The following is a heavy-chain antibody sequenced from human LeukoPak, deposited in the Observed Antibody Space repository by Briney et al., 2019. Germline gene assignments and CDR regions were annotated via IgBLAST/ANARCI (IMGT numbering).Heavy chain of an antibody. J-gene: IGHJ4*02. CDR3: ARVNWNPDY. Sequence: PSETLSLTCAVSGYSISRVYHWGWIRQPPGKGLEWIGSIHHSGSTYYNSSLKSRVTISVDTSKNQFALKVSSVTAADTAVYYCARVNWNPDYWGQGTLVTVSS. D-gene: IGHD1-1*01. V-gene: IGHV4-38-2*01. CDR1: GYSISRVYH. CDR2: IHHSGST.